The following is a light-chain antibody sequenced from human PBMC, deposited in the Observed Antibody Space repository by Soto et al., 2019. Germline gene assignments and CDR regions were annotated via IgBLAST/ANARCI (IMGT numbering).Light chain of an antibody. CDR1: SSDIRGYNY. V-gene: IGLV2-14*01. CDR3: SSYTSISTLDV. CDR2: EVS. Sequence: QSVLTQPASVSGSPGQSITISCTGTSSDIRGYNYVSWYQQNPGKAPKLLIYEVSNRPSGISDRFSGSKSGNTASLTISGLQAEDEADYYCSSYTSISTLDVFGTGTKVTVL. J-gene: IGLJ1*01.